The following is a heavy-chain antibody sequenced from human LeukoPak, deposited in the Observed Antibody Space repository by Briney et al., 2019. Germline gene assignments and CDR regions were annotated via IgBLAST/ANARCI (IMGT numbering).Heavy chain of an antibody. D-gene: IGHD3-22*01. CDR2: VSWNSGSI. V-gene: IGHV3-9*01. CDR1: GFTFDDYA. CDR3: AKDMRYDSSGYYFDY. Sequence: PGGSLRLSCAASGFTFDDYAMHWVRHAPGKGLEWVSRVSWNSGSIAYADSVKGRFTISRDNAKNSLYLQMNSPRAEDTALYYCAKDMRYDSSGYYFDYWGQGTLVTVSS. J-gene: IGHJ4*02.